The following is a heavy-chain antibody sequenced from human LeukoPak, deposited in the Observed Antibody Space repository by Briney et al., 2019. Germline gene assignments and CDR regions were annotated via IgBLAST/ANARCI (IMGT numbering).Heavy chain of an antibody. V-gene: IGHV4-39*02. CDR2: IYYSGST. CDR3: ARDQTYSGSGIYTYFDY. D-gene: IGHD3-10*01. J-gene: IGHJ4*02. Sequence: SETLSLTCTVSGGSISSSSYYWGWIRQPPGRGLEWIGSIYYSGSTYYNPSLESRVTISVDTSKNQFSLKLSSVTAADTAVYYCARDQTYSGSGIYTYFDYWGQGILVTVSS. CDR1: GGSISSSSYY.